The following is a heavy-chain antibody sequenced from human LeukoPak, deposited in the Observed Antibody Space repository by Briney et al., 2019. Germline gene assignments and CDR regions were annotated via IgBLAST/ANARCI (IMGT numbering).Heavy chain of an antibody. J-gene: IGHJ3*02. CDR2: IYYSGST. CDR1: SGSISSYY. Sequence: SETLSLTCTVSSGSISSYYWSWIRQPPGKGLEWIGYIYYSGSTNYNPSLKSRVTISVDTSKNQFSLKLSSVAAADTAVYYCARGKTYYDISKDAFDISGQGTMVTVSS. CDR3: ARGKTYYDISKDAFDI. D-gene: IGHD3-22*01. V-gene: IGHV4-59*01.